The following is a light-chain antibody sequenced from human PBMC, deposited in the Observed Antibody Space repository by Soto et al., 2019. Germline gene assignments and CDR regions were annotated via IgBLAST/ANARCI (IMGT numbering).Light chain of an antibody. J-gene: IGLJ1*01. CDR3: SSYAGNNIYYV. Sequence: QSVLTLPPSASGSPGQSVTISCTGTSNDVGGYNFVSWYQQHPGKAPKLMIFEVSKRPSGVPDRFSSSKSGSTASLTVSGLQAEDEADYYCSSYAGNNIYYVFGTGTKLTVL. CDR2: EVS. CDR1: SNDVGGYNF. V-gene: IGLV2-8*01.